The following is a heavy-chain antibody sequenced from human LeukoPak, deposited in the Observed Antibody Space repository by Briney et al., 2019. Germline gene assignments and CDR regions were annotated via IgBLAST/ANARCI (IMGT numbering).Heavy chain of an antibody. CDR3: ARDYIVETGVVAFDI. D-gene: IGHD5-12*01. V-gene: IGHV4-4*07. Sequence: SETLSLTCSVSGGFISSYFWNWIRQPAGKGLEWVGHIYDGGKTNYNPSLRGRATISVDTSSNQFSLELRSVTAADTAVYYCARDYIVETGVVAFDIWGQGTMVTVSS. J-gene: IGHJ3*02. CDR1: GGFISSYF. CDR2: IYDGGKT.